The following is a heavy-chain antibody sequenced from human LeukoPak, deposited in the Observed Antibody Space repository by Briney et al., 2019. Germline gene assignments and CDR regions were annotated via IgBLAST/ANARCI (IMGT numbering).Heavy chain of an antibody. Sequence: GASVKVSCKASGYTFTSYGISWVRQAPGQGLEWMGWISAYNGNTNYAQKLQGRVTMTTDTSTSTAYMELRSLRSDDTAVYYCATGYYDSSGYYYGGDWFDPWGQGTLVTVSS. D-gene: IGHD3-22*01. CDR3: ATGYYDSSGYYYGGDWFDP. J-gene: IGHJ5*02. V-gene: IGHV1-18*01. CDR2: ISAYNGNT. CDR1: GYTFTSYG.